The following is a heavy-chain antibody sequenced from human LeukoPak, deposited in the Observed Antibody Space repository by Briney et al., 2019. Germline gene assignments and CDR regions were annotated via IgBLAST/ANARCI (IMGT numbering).Heavy chain of an antibody. CDR1: GFAFSSYW. D-gene: IGHD3-3*01. CDR3: ARLSDEAFYDFWSGYRDY. V-gene: IGHV3-7*01. Sequence: GGSLRLSCAASGFAFSSYWMSWVRQAPGKGLEWVANIKQDGSEKYYVDSVKGRFTISRDNAKNSLYLQMNSLRAEDTAVYYCARLSDEAFYDFWSGYRDYWGQGTLVTVSS. J-gene: IGHJ4*02. CDR2: IKQDGSEK.